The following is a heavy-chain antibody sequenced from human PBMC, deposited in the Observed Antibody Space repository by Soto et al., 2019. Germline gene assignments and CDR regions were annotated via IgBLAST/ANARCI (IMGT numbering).Heavy chain of an antibody. CDR1: GGSISSYY. V-gene: IGHV4-59*08. Sequence: QVQLQESGPGLVKPSETLSLTCTVSGGSISSYYWSWIRQPPGKGLEWIGYIYYSGSTNYNRSLKSRVTISVDTSKNQFSLKLSSVTAADTAVYYCARLGSAFDIWGQGTMVTVSS. CDR2: IYYSGST. J-gene: IGHJ3*02. D-gene: IGHD3-16*01. CDR3: ARLGSAFDI.